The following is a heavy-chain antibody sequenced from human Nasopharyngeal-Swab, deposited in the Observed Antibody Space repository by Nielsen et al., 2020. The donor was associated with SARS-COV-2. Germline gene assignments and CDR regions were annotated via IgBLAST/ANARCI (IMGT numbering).Heavy chain of an antibody. CDR1: GGSVSSDIYS. CDR2: VVYSGRT. CDR3: ARTTTTTPFDS. Sequence: SETLSLTCTVSGGSVSSDIYSWSWIRQPPGKGLEWIGYVVYSGRTNYNPSLKSRVTISVDTSKDQFSLNLNSVTAADTAMYFCARTTTTTPFDSWGQGTLVAVSS. D-gene: IGHD1-1*01. J-gene: IGHJ4*02. V-gene: IGHV4-61*01.